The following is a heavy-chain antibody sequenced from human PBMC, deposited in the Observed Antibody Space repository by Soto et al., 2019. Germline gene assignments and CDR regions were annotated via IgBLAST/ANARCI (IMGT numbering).Heavy chain of an antibody. Sequence: PSETLSLTCAVSGYSISSGYYWGWIRQPPGKGLEWIGSIYHSGSTYYNPSLKSRVTISVDTSKNQFSLKLSSVTAADTAVYYCARTPVQGRRGFYYYGMDVWGQGTTVTV. J-gene: IGHJ6*02. CDR1: GYSISSGYY. CDR2: IYHSGST. V-gene: IGHV4-38-2*01. D-gene: IGHD3-10*01. CDR3: ARTPVQGRRGFYYYGMDV.